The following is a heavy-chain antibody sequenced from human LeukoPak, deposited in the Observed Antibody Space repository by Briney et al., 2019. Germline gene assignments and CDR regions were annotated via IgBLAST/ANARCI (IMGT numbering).Heavy chain of an antibody. CDR3: AKDADTATIIYWYFDL. CDR1: GFTLSSFG. J-gene: IGHJ2*01. D-gene: IGHD5-18*01. V-gene: IGHV3-30*18. Sequence: GGPLRLSCTASGFTLSSFGMHWVRQAPGKGLEWVAVISDDGSNTYYAVSVKGRFTISRDNSKNTLYLQLNSLRTEDTAVYYCAKDADTATIIYWYFDLWGRGTLVTVSS. CDR2: ISDDGSNT.